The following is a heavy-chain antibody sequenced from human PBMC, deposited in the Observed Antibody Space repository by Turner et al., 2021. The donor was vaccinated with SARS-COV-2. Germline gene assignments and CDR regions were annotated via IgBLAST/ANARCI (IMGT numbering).Heavy chain of an antibody. CDR2: VHPYGNT. CDR3: ARGDDPRKSGVV. CDR1: GGSLSGYY. V-gene: IGHV4-34*01. J-gene: IGHJ4*02. Sequence: QLQLQHWGAEPLKPSETLSLICAVNGGSLSGYYWTWLRQPPGKGLEWIGEVHPYGNTYYNPSLKSRVTMSVDTSKNQFSLKLNSVTAADTAFYYCARGDDPRKSGVVWGQGTLVTVSS. D-gene: IGHD3-3*01.